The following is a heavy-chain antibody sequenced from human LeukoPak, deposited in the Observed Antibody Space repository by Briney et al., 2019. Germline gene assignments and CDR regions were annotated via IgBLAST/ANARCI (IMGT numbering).Heavy chain of an antibody. CDR2: ISWNSGSI. V-gene: IGHV3-9*01. Sequence: GRSLRLSCAASGFTFDDYAMHWVRHAPGKGLEWVSGISWNSGSIGYADSVKGRFTISRDNAKNSLYLQMNSLRAEDTALYYCAKAAGSIAVAGPDYWGQGTLVTVSS. CDR1: GFTFDDYA. J-gene: IGHJ4*02. CDR3: AKAAGSIAVAGPDY. D-gene: IGHD6-19*01.